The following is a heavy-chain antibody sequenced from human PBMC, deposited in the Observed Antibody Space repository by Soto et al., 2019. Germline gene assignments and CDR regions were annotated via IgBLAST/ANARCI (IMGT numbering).Heavy chain of an antibody. CDR1: GFTFSSYG. CDR2: IWYDGSNK. D-gene: IGHD2-2*01. V-gene: IGHV3-33*01. Sequence: GGSLRLSCAASGFTFSSYGMHWVRQAPGKGLEWVAVIWYDGSNKYYADSVKGRFTISRDNSKNTLYLQMNSLRAEDTAVYYCAREYCSSTSCPDSPPINWFDPWGQGPRVTVAS. J-gene: IGHJ5*02. CDR3: AREYCSSTSCPDSPPINWFDP.